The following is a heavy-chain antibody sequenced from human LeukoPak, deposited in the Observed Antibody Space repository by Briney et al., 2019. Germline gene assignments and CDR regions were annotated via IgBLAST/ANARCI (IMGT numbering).Heavy chain of an antibody. CDR3: ARDGALTGYIYYYMDV. CDR1: GFTFSSYS. D-gene: IGHD3-9*01. CDR2: ISSSSSYI. V-gene: IGHV3-21*01. J-gene: IGHJ6*03. Sequence: PGGSLRLSCAASGFTFSSYSMNWVRQAPGKGLEWVSSISSSSSYIYYADSVKGRFTISRDNAKNSLYLQMNSLRAEDTAVYYCARDGALTGYIYYYMDVWGKGTTVTISS.